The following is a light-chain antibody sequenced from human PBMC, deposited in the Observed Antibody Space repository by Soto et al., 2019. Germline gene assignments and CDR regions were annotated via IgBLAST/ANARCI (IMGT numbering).Light chain of an antibody. CDR2: AVS. CDR3: QQANSFPRT. J-gene: IGKJ2*02. CDR1: QGISTW. Sequence: IQMTQSPSSVSASVGDRVTITCRASQGISTWVAWYQQKPGRAPKCLIYAVSSLQSGVPSRFSGSGSATDCSLTISSLQPEDFASYYGQQANSFPRTFGQGTKVEI. V-gene: IGKV1D-12*01.